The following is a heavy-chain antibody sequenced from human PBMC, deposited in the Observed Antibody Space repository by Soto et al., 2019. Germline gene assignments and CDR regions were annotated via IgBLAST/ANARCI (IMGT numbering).Heavy chain of an antibody. J-gene: IGHJ6*02. V-gene: IGHV1-18*04. Sequence: ASVKVSCKASGYTFTSYGISWVRQAPGQGLEWMGWISAYNGNTNYAQKLQGRVTMTTDTSTSTAYMELRSLRSDDTAVYYCARSGYSPSTTDRHYYYYGMDVWGQGTTVTVSS. CDR1: GYTFTSYG. CDR3: ARSGYSPSTTDRHYYYYGMDV. CDR2: ISAYNGNT. D-gene: IGHD3-16*02.